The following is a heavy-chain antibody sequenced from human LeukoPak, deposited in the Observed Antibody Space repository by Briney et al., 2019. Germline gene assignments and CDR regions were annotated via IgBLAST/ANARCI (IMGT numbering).Heavy chain of an antibody. CDR2: SYYSGGT. J-gene: IGHJ3*02. CDR1: GGSMSPFY. Sequence: SETLSLTCTVSGGSMSPFYWSWIRRSPGKGLEWIGSSYYSGGTNYNPSLTSRATISVDTSKNQFSLELSSVTAADTAVYYCAVNSTKHTFDIWGQGTMVTVSS. D-gene: IGHD1-1*01. CDR3: AVNSTKHTFDI. V-gene: IGHV4-59*08.